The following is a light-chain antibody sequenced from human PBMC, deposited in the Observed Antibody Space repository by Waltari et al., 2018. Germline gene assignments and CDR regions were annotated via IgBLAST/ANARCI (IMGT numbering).Light chain of an antibody. CDR1: QAISTY. V-gene: IGKV1-39*01. Sequence: SGGDWFIITCRASQAISTYVNWYQQTSGMAPKLLIFSSSTLHHGVSSRFSGSGSGTEFTLTISNLQPDDFATYYCQQSYSAPLAFGGGTKLDI. CDR3: QQSYSAPLA. J-gene: IGKJ4*01. CDR2: SSS.